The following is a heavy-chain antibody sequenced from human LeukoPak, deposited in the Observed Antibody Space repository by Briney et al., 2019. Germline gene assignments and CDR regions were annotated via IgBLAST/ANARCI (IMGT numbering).Heavy chain of an antibody. CDR2: INWNGSIT. CDR1: GFTFDDFG. J-gene: IGHJ4*02. Sequence: GGSLRLSCTTSGFTFDDFGLSWVRQAPGKGLEWVSSINWNGSITPYADSVRGRFTISRDNDRNSLYLQLNSLKVEDAALYYCARDETGIDFWGQGALVTASS. V-gene: IGHV3-20*04. CDR3: ARDETGIDF. D-gene: IGHD1-1*01.